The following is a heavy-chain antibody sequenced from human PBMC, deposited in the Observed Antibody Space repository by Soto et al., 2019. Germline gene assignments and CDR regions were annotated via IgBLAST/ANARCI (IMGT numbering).Heavy chain of an antibody. CDR3: AKTIVAASGYYFDH. J-gene: IGHJ4*02. CDR2: ISGGSSYT. CDR1: GFSFGDSY. D-gene: IGHD2-21*01. V-gene: IGHV3-11*06. Sequence: QVQLVESGGGLVKPGGSLRLACAASGFSFGDSYMSWVRQAPGKGLEWLSYISGGSSYTNYADSVKGRFTISRGNAKRSLYLEMNSLRADDTAVYYCAKTIVAASGYYFDHWGQGNVVTVSS.